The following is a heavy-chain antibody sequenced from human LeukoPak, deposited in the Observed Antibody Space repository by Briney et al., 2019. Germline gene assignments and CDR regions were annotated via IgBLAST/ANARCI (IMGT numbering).Heavy chain of an antibody. CDR3: AKTRKYALTPYDSSGYFDY. D-gene: IGHD3-22*01. Sequence: GGSLRLSCAASGFTFSSYAMSWVRPAPGKGLEWVSAISGSGGSTYYADSVKGRFTISRDNSKNTLYLQMNSLRAEDTAVYYCAKTRKYALTPYDSSGYFDYWGQGTLVTVSS. J-gene: IGHJ4*02. V-gene: IGHV3-23*01. CDR2: ISGSGGST. CDR1: GFTFSSYA.